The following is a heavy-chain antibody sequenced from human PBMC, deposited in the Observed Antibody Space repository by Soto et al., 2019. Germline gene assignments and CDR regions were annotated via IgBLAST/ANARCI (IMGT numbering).Heavy chain of an antibody. Sequence: QVQLVESGGGVVQPGRSLRLSCAASGFTFSSYAMHWVRQAPGKGLEWVAVISYDGSNKYYADSVKGRFTISRDKSKNTLYLQMNSLRAEDTAVYYCARAFQIYWGQGTLVTVSS. CDR3: ARAFQIY. V-gene: IGHV3-30-3*01. J-gene: IGHJ4*02. CDR1: GFTFSSYA. CDR2: ISYDGSNK.